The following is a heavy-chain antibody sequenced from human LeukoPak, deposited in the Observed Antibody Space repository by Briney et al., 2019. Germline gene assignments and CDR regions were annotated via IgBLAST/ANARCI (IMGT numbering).Heavy chain of an antibody. V-gene: IGHV3-53*05. D-gene: IGHD3-22*01. CDR2: IYSGGTT. CDR1: GFTVSSNY. J-gene: IGHJ5*02. Sequence: GGSLRLSCAASGFTVSSNYMSWVRQAPGEGLEWVSVIYSGGTTYYADSVKGRFTISRDNSKNTLYLQMNSLRAEDTAVYYCARDGRRKYYYDSSGPTWFDPWGQGTLVTVSS. CDR3: ARDGRRKYYYDSSGPTWFDP.